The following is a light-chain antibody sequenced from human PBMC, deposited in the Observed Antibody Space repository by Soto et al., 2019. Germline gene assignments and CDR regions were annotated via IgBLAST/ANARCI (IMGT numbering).Light chain of an antibody. CDR1: SSNIGNNY. CDR3: ATWDGSLPGDV. CDR2: DNN. Sequence: QSVLTQSPSVSAAPGQKVTISCSGSSSNIGNNYVSWYQQLPGTAPQLLIYDNNKRPSGIPDRFSGSKSGTSGTLDITGLQTGDEADYYCATWDGSLPGDVFGGGTKVTVL. V-gene: IGLV1-51*01. J-gene: IGLJ2*01.